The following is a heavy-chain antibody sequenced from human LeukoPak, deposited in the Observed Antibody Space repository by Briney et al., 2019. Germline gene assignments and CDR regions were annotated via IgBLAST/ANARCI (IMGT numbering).Heavy chain of an antibody. D-gene: IGHD2-2*01. CDR2: ISGTGAHT. CDR1: GFTFSNSA. CDR3: AKEVVPTTKAFDP. Sequence: GGSLRLSCAASGFTFSNSAMYWVRQAPGKGREGVSSISGTGAHTYHADSVKGRFTISRDNSKNTLYLQMNTLRAEDTAVYYCAKEVVPTTKAFDPWGQGTLVTVSS. J-gene: IGHJ5*02. V-gene: IGHV3-23*01.